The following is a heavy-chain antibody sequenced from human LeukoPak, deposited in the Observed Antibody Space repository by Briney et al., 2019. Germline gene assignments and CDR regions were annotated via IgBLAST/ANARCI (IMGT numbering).Heavy chain of an antibody. V-gene: IGHV3-30*03. CDR1: GFTFSSYG. CDR2: ISYDGRNK. D-gene: IGHD1-26*01. Sequence: GGSLRLSCAASGFTFSSYGMHWVRQAPGKGLEWVAVISYDGRNKYYADSVKGRFTISRDNSKNTLYLQMNSLRAEDTAVYYCARIVGSVETPGSDYWGQGTLVTVSS. J-gene: IGHJ4*02. CDR3: ARIVGSVETPGSDY.